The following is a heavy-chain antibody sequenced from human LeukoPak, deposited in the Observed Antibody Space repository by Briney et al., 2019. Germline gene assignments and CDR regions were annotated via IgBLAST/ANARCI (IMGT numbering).Heavy chain of an antibody. Sequence: ASVKVSCKASGYTLTGNYMHWVRQAPGQGLEWMGWINPNSSGTLYAQKFQGRVTMTRDTSITTAYMELRRLRSDDTAAYYCSRQGTGDELDYWGQGTLVTVSS. V-gene: IGHV1-2*02. CDR2: INPNSSGT. CDR3: SRQGTGDELDY. CDR1: GYTLTGNY. D-gene: IGHD7-27*01. J-gene: IGHJ4*02.